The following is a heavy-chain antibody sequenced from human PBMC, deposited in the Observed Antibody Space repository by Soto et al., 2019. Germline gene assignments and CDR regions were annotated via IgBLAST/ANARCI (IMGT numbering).Heavy chain of an antibody. CDR2: INPNSGGT. J-gene: IGHJ6*02. CDR3: ARTRYCISTSCYAGYYGMDV. V-gene: IGHV1-2*04. CDR1: GYTFTGYY. Sequence: GASVKVSCKASGYTFTGYYMHWVRQAPGQGLEWMGWINPNSGGTNYAQKFQGWVTMTRDTSISTAYMELSRLRSDDTAVYYCARTRYCISTSCYAGYYGMDVWGQGTTVTVSS. D-gene: IGHD2-2*01.